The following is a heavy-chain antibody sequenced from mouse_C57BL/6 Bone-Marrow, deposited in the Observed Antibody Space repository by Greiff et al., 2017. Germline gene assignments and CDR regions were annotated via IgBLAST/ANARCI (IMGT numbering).Heavy chain of an antibody. D-gene: IGHD3-2*02. Sequence: QVQLQQPGAELVKPGASVKMSCKASGYTFTSYWITWVKQRPGQGLEWIGEIYPGSGSTNYNEKFKSKATLTVDTSSSTAYLQLSSLTSEDSAVYYCARSSGAYWGQGTLVTVSA. J-gene: IGHJ3*01. CDR1: GYTFTSYW. V-gene: IGHV1-55*01. CDR2: IYPGSGST. CDR3: ARSSGAY.